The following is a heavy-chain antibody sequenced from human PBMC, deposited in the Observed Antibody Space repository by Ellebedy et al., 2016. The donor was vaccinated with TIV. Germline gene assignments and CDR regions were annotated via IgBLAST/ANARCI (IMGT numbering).Heavy chain of an antibody. CDR1: GFTFSSYA. J-gene: IGHJ6*03. CDR2: ISYDGSNK. Sequence: GGSLRLXXAASGFTFSSYAMHWVRQAPGKGLEWVAVISYDGSNKYYADSVKGRFTISRDNSKNTLYLQMNSLRAEDTAVYYCARVLGDYDILTGYYNLYYYMDVWGKGTTVTVSS. D-gene: IGHD3-9*01. V-gene: IGHV3-30*04. CDR3: ARVLGDYDILTGYYNLYYYMDV.